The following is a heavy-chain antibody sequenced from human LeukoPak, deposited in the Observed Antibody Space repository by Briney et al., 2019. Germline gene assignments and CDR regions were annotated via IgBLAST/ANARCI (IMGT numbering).Heavy chain of an antibody. Sequence: SETLSLTCAVYGGSFSGYYWSWIRQPPGKGLEWIGEINHSGSTNYNPSLKSRVTISVDTSKNQFSLKLSSVTAADTAVYYCKGCGSSSWYEVRVLDYWGQGTLVTVSS. CDR1: GGSFSGYY. J-gene: IGHJ4*02. V-gene: IGHV4-34*01. CDR3: KGCGSSSWYEVRVLDY. CDR2: INHSGST. D-gene: IGHD6-13*01.